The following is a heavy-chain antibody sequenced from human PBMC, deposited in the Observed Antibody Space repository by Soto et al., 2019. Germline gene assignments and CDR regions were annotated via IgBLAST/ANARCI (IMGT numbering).Heavy chain of an antibody. V-gene: IGHV3-33*01. CDR2: IWYDGSNK. CDR3: ARGIGPIAVAGGLDY. J-gene: IGHJ4*02. CDR1: GFTFSSYG. Sequence: GGSLRLSCAASGFTFSSYGMHWVRQAPGKGLEWVAVIWYDGSNKYYADSVKGRFTISRDNSKNTLYLQMNSLRAEDTAVYYCARGIGPIAVAGGLDYWGQGTLVTVSS. D-gene: IGHD6-19*01.